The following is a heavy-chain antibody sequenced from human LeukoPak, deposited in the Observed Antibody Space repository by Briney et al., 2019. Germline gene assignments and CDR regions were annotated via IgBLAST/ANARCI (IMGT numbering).Heavy chain of an antibody. CDR2: ISYDGSDI. CDR3: ARDGGGSNDAFDI. D-gene: IGHD2-15*01. Sequence: GGSLRLSCEASGFTFSNYGMHWVRQAPGKGLEWVAVISYDGSDIWYADSVKGRSTISRDNAKNSLYLQMNSLRAEDTAVYYCARDGGGSNDAFDIWGQGTMVTVSS. CDR1: GFTFSNYG. J-gene: IGHJ3*02. V-gene: IGHV3-30*03.